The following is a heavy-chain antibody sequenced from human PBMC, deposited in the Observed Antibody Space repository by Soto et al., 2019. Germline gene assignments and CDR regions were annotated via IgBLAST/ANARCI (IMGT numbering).Heavy chain of an antibody. J-gene: IGHJ4*02. D-gene: IGHD6-13*01. CDR1: GGSVSGYY. CDR2: INHSGST. Sequence: QVQLQQWGAGLVKPSETLSLTCAVYGGSVSGYYWSWIRQPPGKGLEWIGEINHSGSTNYNPSLKSRVTISVDTSKNQFSLKLSSVTAADTAVYYCARGQGIALHWGQGTLVTVS. CDR3: ARGQGIALH. V-gene: IGHV4-34*01.